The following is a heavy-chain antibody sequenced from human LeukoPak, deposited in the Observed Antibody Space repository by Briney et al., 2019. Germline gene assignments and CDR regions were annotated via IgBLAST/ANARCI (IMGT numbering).Heavy chain of an antibody. D-gene: IGHD2-2*01. CDR1: GGSISSYY. CDR2: IYYSGST. J-gene: IGHJ6*02. V-gene: IGHV4-59*08. CDR3: ARHRYCSSTSCFWSQANYYYYYGMDV. Sequence: PSETLSLTCTVSGGSISSYYWSWIRQPPGKGLEWIGYIYYSGSTNYNPSLKSRVTISVDTSKNQFSLKLSSVTAADTAVYYCARHRYCSSTSCFWSQANYYYYYGMDVWGQGTTVTVSS.